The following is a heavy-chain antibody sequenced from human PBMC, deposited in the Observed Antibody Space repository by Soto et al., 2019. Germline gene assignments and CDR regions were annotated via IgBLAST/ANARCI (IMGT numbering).Heavy chain of an antibody. CDR3: AGEVGGTGFHL. D-gene: IGHD1-26*01. Sequence: QVQLVQSGGEVKKPGSSVRVSCRTSGGTFKNYGFSWVRQAPGQGLEWMGGIIPMYGIANYGQIFQGRLTITADESTNTAYMDLNSLKSEDSAVYYCAGEVGGTGFHLWGQGTQVTVSS. J-gene: IGHJ5*02. CDR1: GGTFKNYG. V-gene: IGHV1-69*12. CDR2: IIPMYGIA.